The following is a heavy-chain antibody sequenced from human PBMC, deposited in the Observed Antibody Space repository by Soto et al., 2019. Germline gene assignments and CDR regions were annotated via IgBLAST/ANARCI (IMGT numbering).Heavy chain of an antibody. CDR3: AGAGDDYVWGSYRPFDY. J-gene: IGHJ4*02. CDR1: GGSISSGDYY. CDR2: IYYSGST. V-gene: IGHV4-30-4*01. Sequence: SETLSLTCTVSGGSISSGDYYWSWIRQPPGKGLERIGYIYYSGSTYYNPSLKSRVTISVDTSKNQFSLKLSSVTAADTAVYYCAGAGDDYVWGSYRPFDYWGQGTLVTVSS. D-gene: IGHD3-16*02.